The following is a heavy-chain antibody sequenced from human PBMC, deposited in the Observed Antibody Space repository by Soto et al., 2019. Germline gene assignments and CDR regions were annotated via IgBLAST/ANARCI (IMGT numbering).Heavy chain of an antibody. Sequence: QVQLVESGGGLVKPGGSLRLSCAASGFTFSDYYMSWIRQAPGKGLEWVSYISSSGSTIYYADSVKGRFTISRDNAKNSLYLQMNSLGAEHTDVYYCARDDRVSDYGTFGIDAFDIWGQGTMVTVSS. J-gene: IGHJ3*02. V-gene: IGHV3-11*01. CDR2: ISSSGSTI. D-gene: IGHD4-17*01. CDR3: ARDDRVSDYGTFGIDAFDI. CDR1: GFTFSDYY.